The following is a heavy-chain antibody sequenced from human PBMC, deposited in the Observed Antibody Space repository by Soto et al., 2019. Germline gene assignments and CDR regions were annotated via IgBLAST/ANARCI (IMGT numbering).Heavy chain of an antibody. D-gene: IGHD6-6*01. CDR2: ISSSSSYI. V-gene: IGHV3-21*01. J-gene: IGHJ4*02. CDR1: GFTFSSYS. Sequence: VGSLRLSCAASGFTFSSYSMNWVRQAPGKGLEWVSSISSSSSYIYYADSVKGRFTISRDNAKNSLYLQMNSLRAEDTAVYYCAREGIAARRSFDYWGQGTLVTVSS. CDR3: AREGIAARRSFDY.